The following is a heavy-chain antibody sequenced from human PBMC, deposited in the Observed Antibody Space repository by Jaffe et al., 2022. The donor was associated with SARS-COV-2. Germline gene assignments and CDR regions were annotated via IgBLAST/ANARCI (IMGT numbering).Heavy chain of an antibody. CDR1: GFTFSSYS. D-gene: IGHD1-26*01. V-gene: IGHV3-48*01. J-gene: IGHJ4*02. Sequence: EVQLVESGGGLVQPGGSLRLSCAASGFTFSSYSMNWVRQAPGKGLEWVSYISSSSSTIYYADSVKGRFTISRDNAKNSLYLQMNSLRAEDTAVYYCARDWLDKWELLPFDYWGQGTLVTVSS. CDR2: ISSSSSTI. CDR3: ARDWLDKWELLPFDY.